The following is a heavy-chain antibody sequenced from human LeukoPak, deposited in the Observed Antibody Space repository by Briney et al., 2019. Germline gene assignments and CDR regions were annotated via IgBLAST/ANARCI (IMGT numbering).Heavy chain of an antibody. D-gene: IGHD6-19*01. CDR1: GYSISSGYY. Sequence: KASETLSLTCAVSGYSISSGYYWGWIRQPPGKGLEWIGSIYHSGSTYYNPSLKSRVTISVDTSKNQFSLKLSSVTAADTAVYYCARDEMWEYSSGWYSDYWGQGTLVTVSS. CDR3: ARDEMWEYSSGWYSDY. CDR2: IYHSGST. V-gene: IGHV4-38-2*02. J-gene: IGHJ4*02.